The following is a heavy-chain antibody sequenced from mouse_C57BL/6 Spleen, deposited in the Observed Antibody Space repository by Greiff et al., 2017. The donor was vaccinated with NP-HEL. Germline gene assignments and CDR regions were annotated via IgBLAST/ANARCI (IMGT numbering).Heavy chain of an antibody. V-gene: IGHV1-20*01. CDR3: ARSGYYGSRALFAY. CDR2: INPYNGDT. D-gene: IGHD1-1*01. J-gene: IGHJ3*01. CDR1: GYSFTGYF. Sequence: EVQLQQSGPELVKPGDSVKISCKASGYSFTGYFMNWVMQSHGKSLEWNGRINPYNGDTFYNQKFKGKATLTVDKSSSTAHMELRSLTSEDSAVYYCARSGYYGSRALFAYWGQGTLVTVSA.